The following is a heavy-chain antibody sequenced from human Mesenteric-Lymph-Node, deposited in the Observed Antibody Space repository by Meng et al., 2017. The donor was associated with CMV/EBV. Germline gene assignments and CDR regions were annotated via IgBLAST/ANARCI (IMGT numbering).Heavy chain of an antibody. CDR2: IYPGDSDT. CDR3: ARGAILGSTKSYVDS. CDR1: GYNFNNYW. D-gene: IGHD1-26*01. Sequence: KVSCKVSGYNFNNYWIAWVRQMPGKGLDWMGIIYPGDSDTRYRPSFQGQVTISVDKSISTAYLQWSSLKASDTAMYFCARGAILGSTKSYVDSWGQGTLVTVSS. J-gene: IGHJ4*02. V-gene: IGHV5-51*01.